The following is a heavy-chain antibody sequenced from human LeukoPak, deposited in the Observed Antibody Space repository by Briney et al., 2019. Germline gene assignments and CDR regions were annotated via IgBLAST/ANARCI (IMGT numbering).Heavy chain of an antibody. CDR2: ISAYNGNT. V-gene: IGHV1-18*01. J-gene: IGHJ4*02. CDR3: AIQSESFTGVDY. CDR1: GYTFTSYG. D-gene: IGHD1-26*01. Sequence: ASVKVSCQASGYTFTSYGISWVRQAPGQGLEWMGWISAYNGNTNYAQKLQGRVTMTTDTSTSTAYMELRSLRSDDTAVYYCAIQSESFTGVDYWGQGALVTVSS.